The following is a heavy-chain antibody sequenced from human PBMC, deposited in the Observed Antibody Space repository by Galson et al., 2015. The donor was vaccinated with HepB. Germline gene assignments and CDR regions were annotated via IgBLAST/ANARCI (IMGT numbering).Heavy chain of an antibody. CDR1: GGSISSGSYY. D-gene: IGHD3-3*01. CDR3: ARGLEPRFWSGPHFDY. CDR2: IYTSGST. J-gene: IGHJ4*02. V-gene: IGHV4-61*02. Sequence: TLSLTCTVSGGSISSGSYYWSWIRQPAGKGLEWIGRIYTSGSTNYNPSLKSRVTMSVDTSKNQFSLKLSSVTAADTAVYYCARGLEPRFWSGPHFDYWGQGTLVTVSS.